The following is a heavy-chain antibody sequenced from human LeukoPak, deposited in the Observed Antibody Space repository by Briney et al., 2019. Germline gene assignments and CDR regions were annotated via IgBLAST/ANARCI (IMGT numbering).Heavy chain of an antibody. CDR3: ASVSGYSSGWDDY. J-gene: IGHJ4*02. CDR1: GGSFSGYY. D-gene: IGHD6-19*01. Sequence: SETLSLTCAVYGGSFSGYYWSWIRQPPGKGLEWIGEINHSGSTNYNPSLKSRVTISVDTSKNQFSLKLSSVTAADTAVYYCASVSGYSSGWDDYWGQGTLVTVSS. V-gene: IGHV4-34*01. CDR2: INHSGST.